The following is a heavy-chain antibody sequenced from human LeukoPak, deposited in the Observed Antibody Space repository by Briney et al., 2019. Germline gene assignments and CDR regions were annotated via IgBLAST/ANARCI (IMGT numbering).Heavy chain of an antibody. J-gene: IGHJ4*02. CDR3: ARTYYYDSSGYPSVSQSDDY. V-gene: IGHV4-34*01. CDR2: IYYSGST. Sequence: SETLSLTCAVYGGSFSGYYWSWIRQPPGKGLEWIGSIYYSGSTYYNPSLKSRVTISVDTSKNQFSLKLSSVTAADTAVYYCARTYYYDSSGYPSVSQSDDYWGQETLVTVSS. CDR1: GGSFSGYY. D-gene: IGHD3-22*01.